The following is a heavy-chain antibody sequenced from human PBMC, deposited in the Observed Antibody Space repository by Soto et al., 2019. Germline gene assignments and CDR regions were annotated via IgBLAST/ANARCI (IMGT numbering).Heavy chain of an antibody. CDR2: VSGSGGST. CDR3: VNSLVSGYGDYYYGMDV. J-gene: IGHJ6*02. CDR1: GFTFRSYV. Sequence: PGGSLRLSCAASGFTFRSYVMSWVPQAPGKGLEWVAAVSGSGGSTYYVDSVKGRFTISRYNSKNTLYLQMSSFRVDDTAIYYCVNSLVSGYGDYYYGMDVWGQGTTVTVSS. D-gene: IGHD5-12*01. V-gene: IGHV3-23*01.